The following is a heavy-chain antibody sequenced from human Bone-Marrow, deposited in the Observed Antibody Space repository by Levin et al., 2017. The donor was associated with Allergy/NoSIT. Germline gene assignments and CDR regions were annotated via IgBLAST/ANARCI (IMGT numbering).Heavy chain of an antibody. Sequence: SETLSLTCAVSGGSISSGGYSWSWIRQPPGKGLEWIGYIYHSGSTYYNPSLKSRVTISVDRSKNHFSLKLNSVTAADTAVYYCARGLVPAAIPSGYFDYWGQGTPVTVSS. J-gene: IGHJ4*02. CDR1: GGSISSGGYS. V-gene: IGHV4-30-2*01. CDR3: ARGLVPAAIPSGYFDY. CDR2: IYHSGST. D-gene: IGHD2-2*02.